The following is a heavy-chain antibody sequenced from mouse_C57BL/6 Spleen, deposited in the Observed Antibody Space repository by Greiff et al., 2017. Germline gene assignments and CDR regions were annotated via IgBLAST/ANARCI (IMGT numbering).Heavy chain of an antibody. CDR2: INPGSGGT. CDR3: ARAPYYYGRGAMDY. Sequence: QVQLQQSGAELVRPGTSVKVSCKASGYAFTNYLIEWVKQRPGQGLEWIGVINPGSGGTNYNEKFKGKATLTADKSSSTAYMQLSSLTSEDSAVYFCARAPYYYGRGAMDYWGQGTSVTVSS. CDR1: GYAFTNYL. V-gene: IGHV1-54*01. D-gene: IGHD1-1*01. J-gene: IGHJ4*01.